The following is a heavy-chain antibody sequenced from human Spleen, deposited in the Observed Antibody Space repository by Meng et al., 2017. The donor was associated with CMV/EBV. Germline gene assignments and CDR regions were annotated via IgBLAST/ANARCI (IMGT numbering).Heavy chain of an antibody. CDR3: ARGMYDILTGYLTA. D-gene: IGHD3-9*01. J-gene: IGHJ5*02. Sequence: GESLKISCAASGFTFSSYWMHWVRQAPGKGLVWASRTDNDGSSTFYADSVKGRFTISRDNAKNTLYLQMNSLRADDTAVYYCARGMYDILTGYLTAWGQGTLVTVSS. V-gene: IGHV3-74*01. CDR2: TDNDGSST. CDR1: GFTFSSYW.